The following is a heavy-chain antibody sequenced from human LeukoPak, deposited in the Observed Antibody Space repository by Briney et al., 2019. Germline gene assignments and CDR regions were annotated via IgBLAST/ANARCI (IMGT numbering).Heavy chain of an antibody. J-gene: IGHJ5*02. D-gene: IGHD3-3*01. CDR3: ARDRRSGWFDH. V-gene: IGHV4-4*07. CDR2: IDTSGYT. Sequence: PSETLSLTCTVSGGSISSYYWIWIRQPAGKGLEWIGRIDTSGYTNYSPFLKSPVTMSVDRSKNQFSLKLTYVTAADTAVFYCARDRRSGWFDHWGQETLVSVSS. CDR1: GGSISSYY.